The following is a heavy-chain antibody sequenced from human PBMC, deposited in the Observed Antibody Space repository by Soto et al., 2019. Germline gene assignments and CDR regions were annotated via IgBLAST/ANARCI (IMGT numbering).Heavy chain of an antibody. CDR1: GGSISSYY. D-gene: IGHD2-2*01. Sequence: QVQLQESGPGLVKPSETLSLTCTVSGGSISSYYWSWIRQPPGKGLEWIGYIYYSGSTNYNPSLKSRVTISVDTSKNQFSLKLSSVTAADTAVYYCGSLCRSTSCYDGYWGQGTLVTVSS. CDR3: GSLCRSTSCYDGY. CDR2: IYYSGST. V-gene: IGHV4-59*01. J-gene: IGHJ4*02.